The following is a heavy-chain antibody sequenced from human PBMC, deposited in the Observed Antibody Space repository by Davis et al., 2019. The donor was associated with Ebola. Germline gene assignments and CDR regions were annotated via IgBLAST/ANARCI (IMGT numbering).Heavy chain of an antibody. CDR2: IRSKAYGGKT. V-gene: IGHV3-49*04. CDR1: GFTFSNYA. J-gene: IGHJ4*02. CDR3: TFYGDSTAY. D-gene: IGHD4-17*01. Sequence: GGSLRLSCAASGFTFSNYAMSWVRQAPGKGLEWVGFIRSKAYGGKTQYAASVKGRFTISRDDSKNTLYLQMNSLKTEDTAVYYCTFYGDSTAYWGQGTLVTVSS.